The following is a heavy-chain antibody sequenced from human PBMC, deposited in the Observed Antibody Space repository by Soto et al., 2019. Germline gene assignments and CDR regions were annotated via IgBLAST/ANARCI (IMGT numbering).Heavy chain of an antibody. CDR1: GFTFSSYS. D-gene: IGHD2-21*02. V-gene: IGHV3-48*02. CDR2: ISSSSSTI. Sequence: QPGGSLRLSCAASGFTFSSYSMNWVRQAPGKGLEWVSYISSSSSTIYYADSVKGRFTISRDNAKNSLYLQMNSLRDEDTAVYYCARDPYCGGDCYPWYFDYWGQGTLVTVSS. J-gene: IGHJ4*02. CDR3: ARDPYCGGDCYPWYFDY.